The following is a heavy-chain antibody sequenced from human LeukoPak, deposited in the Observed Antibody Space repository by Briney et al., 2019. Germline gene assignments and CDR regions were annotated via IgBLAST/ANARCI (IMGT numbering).Heavy chain of an antibody. CDR1: GYTFTSYD. Sequence: ASVKVSCKASGYTFTSYDINWVRQATGQGLEWRGWMNPNSGNTGYAQKFQGRVTMTRNTSISTAYMELSSLRSEDTAVYYCARAVRVTMVRGGLYYYMDVWGKGTTVTVSS. V-gene: IGHV1-8*01. CDR2: MNPNSGNT. CDR3: ARAVRVTMVRGGLYYYMDV. J-gene: IGHJ6*03. D-gene: IGHD3-10*01.